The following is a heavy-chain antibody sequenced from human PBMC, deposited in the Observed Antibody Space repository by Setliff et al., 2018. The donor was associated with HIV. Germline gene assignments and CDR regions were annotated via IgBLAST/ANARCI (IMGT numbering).Heavy chain of an antibody. D-gene: IGHD5-18*01. Sequence: ASVKVSCKTTGYNFSTYPMNWVRQAPGQRLEWMGWINTGNNNTRYSQKFQGRVTNTRDTSASTGYMALSSLTSEDTAVYYCAKGGDRAMINFDHWGQGTLVTVSS. CDR1: GYNFSTYP. CDR3: AKGGDRAMINFDH. V-gene: IGHV1-3*04. CDR2: INTGNNNT. J-gene: IGHJ4*02.